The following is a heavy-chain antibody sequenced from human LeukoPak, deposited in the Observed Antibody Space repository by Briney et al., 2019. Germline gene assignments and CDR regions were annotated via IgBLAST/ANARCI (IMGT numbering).Heavy chain of an antibody. D-gene: IGHD3-3*01. CDR3: ARELYYDFWSGFDY. J-gene: IGHJ4*02. Sequence: SETLSLTCTVSGGSVSSGSYYWSWIRQPPGKGLEWIGYIYYSGSTNYNPSLKSRVTISVDTSKNQFSLKLSSVTAADTAVYYCARELYYDFWSGFDYWGQGTLVTVSS. CDR2: IYYSGST. V-gene: IGHV4-61*01. CDR1: GGSVSSGSYY.